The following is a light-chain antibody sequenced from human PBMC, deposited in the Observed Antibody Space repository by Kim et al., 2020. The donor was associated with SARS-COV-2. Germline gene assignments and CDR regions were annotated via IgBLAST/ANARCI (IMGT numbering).Light chain of an antibody. CDR1: QSVSRSY. J-gene: IGKJ2*01. CDR2: GAS. Sequence: EIVLTQSPGTLSLSPGERGTLSCRASQSVSRSYLAWYQQKPGQAPRLLIYGASSRATGIPDRFSGSGSGTDFTLTISRLEPEDFAVYYRQQYGSSPYTFGQGTKLEI. V-gene: IGKV3-20*01. CDR3: QQYGSSPYT.